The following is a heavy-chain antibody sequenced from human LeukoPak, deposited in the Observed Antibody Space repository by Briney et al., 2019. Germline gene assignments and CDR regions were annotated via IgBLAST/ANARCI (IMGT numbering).Heavy chain of an antibody. CDR1: GFTFDNYA. Sequence: GGSLRLSCAASGFTFDNYAMRWVRQAPGKGLRWVSAITSSGTATDYADSVRGRFTMSRDNSKNTLYLQMNSLRADDTALYYCAKAPNYGSGSSNPWGQGTLVTVSS. J-gene: IGHJ5*02. CDR3: AKAPNYGSGSSNP. CDR2: ITSSGTAT. D-gene: IGHD3-10*01. V-gene: IGHV3-23*01.